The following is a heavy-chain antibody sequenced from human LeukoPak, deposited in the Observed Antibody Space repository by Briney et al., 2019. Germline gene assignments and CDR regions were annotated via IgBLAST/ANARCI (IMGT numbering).Heavy chain of an antibody. D-gene: IGHD3-22*01. V-gene: IGHV1-2*02. J-gene: IGHJ5*02. CDR2: INPNSGGT. CDR3: ARGFLDYDSTNWFDP. Sequence: ASVKVSCRASGYTFTGYYMHWVRQAPGQGLEWIGWINPNSGGTNYAQKFQGRVTMTRDTSISTAYMELSSLRSEDTAVYYCARGFLDYDSTNWFDPWGQGTLVTVSS. CDR1: GYTFTGYY.